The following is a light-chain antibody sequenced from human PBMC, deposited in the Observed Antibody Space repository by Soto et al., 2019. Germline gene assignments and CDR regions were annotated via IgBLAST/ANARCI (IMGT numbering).Light chain of an antibody. CDR2: AAS. V-gene: IGKV1-39*01. CDR1: QSISND. J-gene: IGKJ2*01. Sequence: DIQMTQSPSSLSASVVDRVTITCRASQSISNDLYWYQQKPGKGPKLLIYAASSLQGGVPSRFSGSGAGRDFTLTISSLHPEDFATYYGQQRSSNPPYTFGEGTGLEIK. CDR3: QQRSSNPPYT.